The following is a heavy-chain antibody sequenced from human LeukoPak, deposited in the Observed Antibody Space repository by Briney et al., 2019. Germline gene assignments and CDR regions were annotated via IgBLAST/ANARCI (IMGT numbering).Heavy chain of an antibody. Sequence: ASVKVSCKASGYTFTSYYMHWVRQAPGQGLEWMGIINPSDGSTTYAQKFQGRVTMTRDTSASTAYMELSSLRSEDTAVYYCARARVIALEWPTRMDVWGQGTTVTVSS. CDR3: ARARVIALEWPTRMDV. V-gene: IGHV1-46*01. D-gene: IGHD3-3*01. J-gene: IGHJ6*02. CDR2: INPSDGST. CDR1: GYTFTSYY.